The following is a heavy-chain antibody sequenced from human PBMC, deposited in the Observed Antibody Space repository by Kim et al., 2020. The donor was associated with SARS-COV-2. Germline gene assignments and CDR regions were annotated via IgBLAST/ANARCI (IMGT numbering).Heavy chain of an antibody. D-gene: IGHD6-6*01. Sequence: ASVKVSCKASGYTFTGYYMHWVRQAPGQGLEWMGRINPNSGDTNYAQKFQGRVTMTRDTSISTAYMELSRLRSDDTAVYYCARDLDSIAGKDNWFDPWGQGTLVTVSS. J-gene: IGHJ5*02. CDR1: GYTFTGYY. CDR3: ARDLDSIAGKDNWFDP. V-gene: IGHV1-2*06. CDR2: INPNSGDT.